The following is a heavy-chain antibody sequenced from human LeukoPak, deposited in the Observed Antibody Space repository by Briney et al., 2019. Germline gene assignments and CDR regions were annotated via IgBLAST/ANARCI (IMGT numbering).Heavy chain of an antibody. CDR1: GYTFTDYS. V-gene: IGHV1-2*02. D-gene: IGHD2-2*01. J-gene: IGHJ4*02. Sequence: ASVKVSCKASGYTFTDYSMHWVRPAPGQGLAWMGWLNPNSGGTNYAQKFQGRVTMTRDTSISTSYMELRRLRSDDTAVYYCARDLVGGPAALYADSWGQGTVVTVSS. CDR2: LNPNSGGT. CDR3: ARDLVGGPAALYADS.